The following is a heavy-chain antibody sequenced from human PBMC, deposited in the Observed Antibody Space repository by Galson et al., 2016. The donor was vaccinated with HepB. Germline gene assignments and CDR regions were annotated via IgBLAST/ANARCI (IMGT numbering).Heavy chain of an antibody. V-gene: IGHV3-9*01. D-gene: IGHD4-11*01. CDR2: ISWNSGSI. CDR3: AKDITLDYSNYRGSYYYYYMDV. J-gene: IGHJ6*03. Sequence: SLRLSCAASGFTFDDYAMHWVRQAPGKGLEWVSGISWNSGSISYADSVKGRFTISRDNAKNSLYLQMNSLRAEDTALYYCAKDITLDYSNYRGSYYYYYMDVWGKGTTVTVSS. CDR1: GFTFDDYA.